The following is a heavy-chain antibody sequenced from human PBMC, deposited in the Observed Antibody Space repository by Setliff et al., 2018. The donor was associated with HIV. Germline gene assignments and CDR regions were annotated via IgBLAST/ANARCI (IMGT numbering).Heavy chain of an antibody. Sequence: PSETLSLTCTVSGGSISSSSYYWGWIRQPPGKGLEWIGSIYYSGSTYYNPSLKSRVTISVDTSKNQFSLKLSSVTAADTAVYYCARGAAYYYDSSGWGDAFDIWGQGTMVTVSS. CDR3: ARGAAYYYDSSGWGDAFDI. D-gene: IGHD3-22*01. V-gene: IGHV4-39*07. CDR1: GGSISSSSYY. CDR2: IYYSGST. J-gene: IGHJ3*02.